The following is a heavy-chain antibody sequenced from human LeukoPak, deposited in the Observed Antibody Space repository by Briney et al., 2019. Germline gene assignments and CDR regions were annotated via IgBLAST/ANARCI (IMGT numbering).Heavy chain of an antibody. Sequence: GGSLRLSCATSGFTFSNAWMSWVRQAPGKGLEWVANIKQDGGEKYYVDSVKGRFTISRDNAKNSLYLKMNSLRAEDTAVYYCARLGARQVLDYWGQGTLVTVSS. CDR3: ARLGARQVLDY. CDR1: GFTFSNAW. J-gene: IGHJ4*02. V-gene: IGHV3-7*01. CDR2: IKQDGGEK. D-gene: IGHD4-17*01.